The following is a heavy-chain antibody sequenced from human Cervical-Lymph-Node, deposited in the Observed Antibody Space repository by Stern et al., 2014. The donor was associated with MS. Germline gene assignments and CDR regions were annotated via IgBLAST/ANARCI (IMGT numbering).Heavy chain of an antibody. CDR3: AIGAFDI. V-gene: IGHV1-46*01. J-gene: IGHJ3*02. CDR2: INPSGGST. CDR1: GYPFTNFY. Sequence: VQLVESGAEVKKPGASVKVSCKASGYPFTNFYMHWVRQPPGQGLEWMGIINPSGGSTSYAQKFQGRVTMTRDTSTSTVYMELSSLRSEDTAVYYCAIGAFDIWGQGTMVTVSS.